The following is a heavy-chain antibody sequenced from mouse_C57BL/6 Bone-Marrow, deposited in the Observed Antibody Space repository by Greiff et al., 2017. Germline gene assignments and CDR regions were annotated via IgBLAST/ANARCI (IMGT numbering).Heavy chain of an antibody. D-gene: IGHD2-2*01. J-gene: IGHJ3*01. CDR1: GYTFTDYY. Sequence: VKLQESGAELVRPGASVKLSCKASGYTFTDYYINWVKQRPGQGLEWIARIYPGSGNTYYNEKFKGKATLTAEKSSSTAYMQLSSLTSEDSAVYFCARGGGYDGAWFAYWGQGTLVTVSA. CDR3: ARGGGYDGAWFAY. V-gene: IGHV1-76*01. CDR2: IYPGSGNT.